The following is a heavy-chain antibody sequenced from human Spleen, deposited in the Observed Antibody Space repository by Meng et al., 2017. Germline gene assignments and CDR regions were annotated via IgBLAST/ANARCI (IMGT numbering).Heavy chain of an antibody. CDR2: IYPSGRT. J-gene: IGHJ4*02. V-gene: IGHV3-66*03. CDR1: GFIVSSNY. CDR3: ARDGLQGGADFDY. D-gene: IGHD1-26*01. Sequence: GESLKISCAASGFIVSSNYMSWVRQAPGKGLEWVSVIYPSGRTYYADSVKGRFTISRDNAKNTLYLQMISLRAEDTAVYYCARDGLQGGADFDYWGQGALVTVSS.